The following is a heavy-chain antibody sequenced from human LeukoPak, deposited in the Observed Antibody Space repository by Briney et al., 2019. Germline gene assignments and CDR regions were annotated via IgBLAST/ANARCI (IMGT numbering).Heavy chain of an antibody. D-gene: IGHD5-18*01. CDR1: GFIASSNY. CDR3: ARAESGYSYGYIYYYGMDV. CDR2: IYSGGST. V-gene: IGHV3-53*01. Sequence: GGSLRLSCAASGFIASSNYMSWVRQAPGKGLEWVSVIYSGGSTYYADSVKGRFTISRDNSKNMLYLQMNSLRAEDTAVYYCARAESGYSYGYIYYYGMDVWGQGTTVTVSS. J-gene: IGHJ6*02.